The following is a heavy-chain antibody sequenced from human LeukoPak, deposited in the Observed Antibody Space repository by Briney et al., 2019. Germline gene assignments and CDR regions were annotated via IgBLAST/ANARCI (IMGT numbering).Heavy chain of an antibody. CDR2: IKQDGGEK. Sequence: GGSLRLSCAASGFTFSSYWMSWVRQAPGKGLEWVANIKQDGGEKHYVGSVKGRFTISRDNAKNSLYLQMSSLRAEDTAVYYCTRVEETATTAAIIRKYSYYYYYMDVWGKGNTVTVSS. CDR3: TRVEETATTAAIIRKYSYYYYYMDV. D-gene: IGHD4-11*01. J-gene: IGHJ6*03. CDR1: GFTFSSYW. V-gene: IGHV3-7*01.